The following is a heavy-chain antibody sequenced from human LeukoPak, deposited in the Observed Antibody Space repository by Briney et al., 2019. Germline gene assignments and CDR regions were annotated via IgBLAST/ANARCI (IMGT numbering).Heavy chain of an antibody. CDR1: GLTFSTYS. D-gene: IGHD6-19*01. J-gene: IGHJ4*02. CDR3: AKDVAPDSGWDLDY. V-gene: IGHV3-23*01. CDR2: IYNSGAKI. Sequence: GSLRLSCAVSGLTFSTYSMTWVRQGPGKGLEWVSSIYNSGAKIFYADSVKGRFTISRDNSKNMLYLQMNSLRVEDTAVYYCAKDVAPDSGWDLDYWGQGTLVTVSS.